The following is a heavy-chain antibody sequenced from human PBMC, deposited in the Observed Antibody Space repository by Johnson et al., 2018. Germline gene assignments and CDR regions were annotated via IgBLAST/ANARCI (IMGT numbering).Heavy chain of an antibody. CDR1: GFSFSSYA. D-gene: IGHD3-3*01. J-gene: IGHJ1*01. Sequence: VQLVESGGGVVQPGRSLRLSCAASGFSFSSYALHWVRQAPGEGLDWLAVISYDGGYKYYADSVKGRFTISRDNSKNTLYLQINSLRTEETGMYYCARGRSGDHNHFGIGYGGQGSLVAVSS. CDR2: ISYDGGYK. CDR3: ARGRSGDHNHFGIGY. V-gene: IGHV3-30-3*01.